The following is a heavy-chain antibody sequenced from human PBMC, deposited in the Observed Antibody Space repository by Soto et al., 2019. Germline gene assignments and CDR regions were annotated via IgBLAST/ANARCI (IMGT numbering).Heavy chain of an antibody. CDR3: ARWAEYYDSSGYYYYFDY. Sequence: SVKVSCKASGGTFSSYAISWVLQAPGQGLEWMGGIIPIFGTANYAQKFQGRVTITADKSTSTAYMELSSLRSEDTAVYYCARWAEYYDSSGYYYYFDYWGQGTLVAVSS. J-gene: IGHJ4*02. CDR2: IIPIFGTA. V-gene: IGHV1-69*06. CDR1: GGTFSSYA. D-gene: IGHD3-22*01.